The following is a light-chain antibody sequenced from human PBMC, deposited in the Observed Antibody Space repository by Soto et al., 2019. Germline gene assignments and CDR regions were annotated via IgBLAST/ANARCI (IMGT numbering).Light chain of an antibody. Sequence: QSALTQPASVSGSSGQSIAISCSGTSSDVGNNNHVCWYQQNPGKAPKLMIFEVSNRPSGVSDRFSGSKSGNTASLTISGLQAEDEADYYCSSYTSSNTGVFGGGTKVTVL. CDR3: SSYTSSNTGV. CDR1: SSDVGNNNH. J-gene: IGLJ3*02. CDR2: EVS. V-gene: IGLV2-14*01.